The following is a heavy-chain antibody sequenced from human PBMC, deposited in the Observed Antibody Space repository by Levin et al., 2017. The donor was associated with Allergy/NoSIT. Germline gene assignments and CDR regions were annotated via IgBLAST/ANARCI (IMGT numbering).Heavy chain of an antibody. V-gene: IGHV4-34*01. Sequence: SETLSLTCAVYGGSFSGYYWSWIRQPPGKGLEWIGEVNHSGSTNYNPSLKSRVTISVDTSKNQFSLKLSSVTAADTAVYYCARRKLEYDAFDIWGQGTMVTVSS. D-gene: IGHD1-1*01. J-gene: IGHJ3*02. CDR3: ARRKLEYDAFDI. CDR1: GGSFSGYY. CDR2: VNHSGST.